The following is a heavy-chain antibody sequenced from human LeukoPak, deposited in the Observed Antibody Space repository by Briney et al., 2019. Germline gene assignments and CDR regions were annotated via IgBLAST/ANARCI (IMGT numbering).Heavy chain of an antibody. V-gene: IGHV3-23*01. Sequence: PGGSLRLSCAASGFRFNNFAMTWVRLTPGKGLEWVSRISGSGGSTYYAESVKGRFNISRDNSKNTLYLQVNSLRADDTAVYYCAKQMRVGATSSFDYWGQGTLVTVSS. D-gene: IGHD1-26*01. CDR2: ISGSGGST. CDR3: AKQMRVGATSSFDY. CDR1: GFRFNNFA. J-gene: IGHJ4*02.